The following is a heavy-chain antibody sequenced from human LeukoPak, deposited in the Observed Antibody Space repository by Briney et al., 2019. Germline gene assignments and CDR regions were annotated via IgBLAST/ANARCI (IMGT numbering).Heavy chain of an antibody. CDR2: INPNSGGT. CDR1: GYTFTAYY. CDR3: ARRRDASSYYTYYFDY. V-gene: IGHV1-2*02. D-gene: IGHD3-22*01. J-gene: IGHJ4*02. Sequence: GASVKVSCKASGYTFTAYYIHWVRQAPGQGLEWMGWINPNSGGTNYAQKFQGRVTMTRDTSIRTAYMELSRLRSDDTAVYFCARRRDASSYYTYYFDYWGQGTLVTVSS.